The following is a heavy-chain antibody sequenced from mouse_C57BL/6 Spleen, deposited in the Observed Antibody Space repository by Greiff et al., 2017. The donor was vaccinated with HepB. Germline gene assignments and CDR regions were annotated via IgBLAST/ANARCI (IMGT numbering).Heavy chain of an antibody. CDR3: ARRGSTFDY. V-gene: IGHV1-61*01. J-gene: IGHJ2*01. Sequence: QVQLQQPGAELVRPGSSVKLSCKASGYTFTSYWMNWVKQRPGQGLEWIGNIYPSDSETHYNQKFKDKATLTVDKSASTAYMQISSLTSEDSAVYYCARRGSTFDYWGQGTTLTVSS. CDR1: GYTFTSYW. CDR2: IYPSDSET.